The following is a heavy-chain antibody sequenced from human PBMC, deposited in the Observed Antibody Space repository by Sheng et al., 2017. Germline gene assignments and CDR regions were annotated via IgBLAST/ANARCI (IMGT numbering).Heavy chain of an antibody. Sequence: QVQLVQSGAEVKKPGSSVKVSCKASAGTFSNFSISWVRQAPGQGLEWMGGINPVLGLANYAQKFQGRVTITADKSTSTAYMEMTSLRSEDTALYYCARSYNWNYYFDYWGQGTLVTVSS. CDR3: ARSYNWNYYFDY. J-gene: IGHJ4*02. D-gene: IGHD1-7*01. V-gene: IGHV1-69*04. CDR2: INPVLGLA. CDR1: AGTFSNFS.